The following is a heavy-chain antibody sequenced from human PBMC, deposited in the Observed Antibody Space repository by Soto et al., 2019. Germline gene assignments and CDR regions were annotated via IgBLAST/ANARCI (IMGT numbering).Heavy chain of an antibody. V-gene: IGHV4-30-4*01. J-gene: IGHJ6*02. CDR1: GGSVSSGDFY. CDR3: AGNSRLRYYYGMDV. CDR2: IYYSGST. Sequence: PXETLSLTCTVSGGSVSSGDFYWSWIRQPPGKGLEWIGYIYYSGSTYYNTSLKSRVTISVDTSKNQFSLKLSSVTAADTAVYYCAGNSRLRYYYGMDVWGQGTTVTVSS.